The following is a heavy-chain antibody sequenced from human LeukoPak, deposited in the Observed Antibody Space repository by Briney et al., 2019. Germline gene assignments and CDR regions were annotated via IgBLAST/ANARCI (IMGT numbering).Heavy chain of an antibody. CDR1: GGSFSGYY. Sequence: SETLSLTCAVYGGSFSGYYWSWIRQPPRKGLEWIGEINHSGSTNYNPSLKSRVTISVDTSKNQFSLKLSSVTAADTAVYYCAREERLGIDPWGQGTLVTVSS. J-gene: IGHJ5*02. CDR3: AREERLGIDP. V-gene: IGHV4-34*01. CDR2: INHSGST. D-gene: IGHD1-26*01.